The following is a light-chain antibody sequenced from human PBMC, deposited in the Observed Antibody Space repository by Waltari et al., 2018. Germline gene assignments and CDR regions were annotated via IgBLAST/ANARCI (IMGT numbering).Light chain of an antibody. CDR3: GTWDTSLSAWV. CDR1: SSNIGNQY. Sequence: QSVLTQAPSVSAAPGQKITSSSAGSSSNIGNQYLSRYQQFPGTAPTLLIYDNAKRPSGIPYRFSASKSGTSATLGITGLQTGDEANYFCGTWDTSLSAWVFGGGTKLTVL. J-gene: IGLJ3*02. V-gene: IGLV1-51*01. CDR2: DNA.